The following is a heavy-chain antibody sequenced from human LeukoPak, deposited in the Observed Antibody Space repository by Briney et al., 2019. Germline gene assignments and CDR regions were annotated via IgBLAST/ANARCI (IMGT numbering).Heavy chain of an antibody. J-gene: IGHJ4*02. D-gene: IGHD2-21*02. CDR3: ASTVEAYCGGDCPLDY. CDR2: IYPGDSDT. CDR1: GYSFTSYW. Sequence: GEPLKISCKGSGYSFTSYWIGWVRQMPGKGLEWMGIIYPGDSDTRYSPSFQGQVTISADKSISTAYLQWSSLKASDTAMYYCASTVEAYCGGDCPLDYWGQGTLVTVSS. V-gene: IGHV5-51*01.